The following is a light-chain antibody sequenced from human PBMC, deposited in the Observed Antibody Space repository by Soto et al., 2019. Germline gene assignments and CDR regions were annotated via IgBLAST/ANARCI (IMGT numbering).Light chain of an antibody. Sequence: EMVITHAPATLWVTPGEGASLSFRASQSVSSQLAWDQQKPGQARRLLIYGASSRATGIPDRFSGSGCGREFTLTISSLQSEEFAVYCCQQSASAVTLGRGTLLDIK. J-gene: IGKJ5*01. CDR2: GAS. CDR1: QSVSSQ. CDR3: QQSASAVT. V-gene: IGKV3D-15*01.